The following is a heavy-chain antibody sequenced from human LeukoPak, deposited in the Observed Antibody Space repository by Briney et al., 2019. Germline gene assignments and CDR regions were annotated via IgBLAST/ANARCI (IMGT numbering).Heavy chain of an antibody. Sequence: GGSLRLSCAASGFTFNNYAMSWVRQAPGKGLEWVSAISNNGGYTYYADSVQGRFTIPRDNSKSTLCLQMNSLRAEDTAVYYCAKQLGYCSDGSCYFPYWGQGTLVTVSS. V-gene: IGHV3-23*01. J-gene: IGHJ4*02. D-gene: IGHD2-15*01. CDR1: GFTFNNYA. CDR2: ISNNGGYT. CDR3: AKQLGYCSDGSCYFPY.